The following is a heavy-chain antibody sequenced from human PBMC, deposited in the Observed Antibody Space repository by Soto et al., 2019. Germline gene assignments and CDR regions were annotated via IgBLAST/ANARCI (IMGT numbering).Heavy chain of an antibody. CDR1: GYSFTSYW. CDR2: IYPGDSDT. Sequence: GESLKISCKGSGYSFTSYWIGWVRQMPGKGLEWMGIIYPGDSDTRYSPSFQGQVTISADKSISTAYLQWSSLKASDTAMYYCARCVVVTAIPEAFDIWGQGTMVTVSS. D-gene: IGHD2-21*02. V-gene: IGHV5-51*01. CDR3: ARCVVVTAIPEAFDI. J-gene: IGHJ3*02.